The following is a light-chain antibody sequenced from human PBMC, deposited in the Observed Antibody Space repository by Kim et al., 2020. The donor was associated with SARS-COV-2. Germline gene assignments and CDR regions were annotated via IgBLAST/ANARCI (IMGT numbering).Light chain of an antibody. V-gene: IGKV3-15*01. J-gene: IGKJ4*01. Sequence: SPGERAPPPCRTSRPVSSKLAGYQHKPGQAPRLLIHGISTRATGVPARFSGSGSGTEFTLTTSSLQFEDFAVYYCQQYYNWPPVTFGGGTKVDIK. CDR1: RPVSSK. CDR2: GIS. CDR3: QQYYNWPPVT.